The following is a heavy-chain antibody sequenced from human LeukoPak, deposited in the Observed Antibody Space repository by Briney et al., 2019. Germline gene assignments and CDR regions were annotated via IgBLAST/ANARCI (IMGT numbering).Heavy chain of an antibody. CDR2: IWYDGNNK. V-gene: IGHV3-33*06. D-gene: IGHD5-18*01. J-gene: IGHJ4*02. Sequence: GGSLRLSCAASGFTFSGYGMHWVRQAPDKGLEWVAVIWYDGNNKYYAESVKGRFTISRDNSKNTLYLQMNSLRAEDTAVYYCAKDWGYTTMVSYYFDYWGQGALVTDSS. CDR1: GFTFSGYG. CDR3: AKDWGYTTMVSYYFDY.